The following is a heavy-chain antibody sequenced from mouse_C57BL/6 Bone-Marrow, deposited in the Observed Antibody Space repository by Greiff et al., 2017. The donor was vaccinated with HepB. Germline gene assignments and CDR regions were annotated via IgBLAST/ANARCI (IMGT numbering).Heavy chain of an antibody. V-gene: IGHV3-6*01. J-gene: IGHJ3*01. CDR1: GYSITSGYY. CDR3: AGYSTQFAY. D-gene: IGHD2-5*01. CDR2: ISYDGSN. Sequence: EVKLVESGPGLVKPSQSLSLTCSVTGYSITSGYYWNWIRQFPGNKLEWMGYISYDGSNNYNPSLKNRISITRDTSKNQFFLKLNSVTTEDTATYYCAGYSTQFAYWGQGTLVTVSA.